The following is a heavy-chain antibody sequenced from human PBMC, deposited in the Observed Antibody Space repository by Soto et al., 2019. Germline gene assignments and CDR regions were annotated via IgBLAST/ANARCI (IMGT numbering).Heavy chain of an antibody. Sequence: QVQLVQSGAEVKKPGASVKVSCKASGYTFTSYGISWVRQAPGQGLEWMGWISAYNGNTNYAQKLQGRVTXXTXTXXSTAYMELRSLRSDDTAVYYCARVGRIVGATTGDYWGQGTLVTVSS. CDR1: GYTFTSYG. V-gene: IGHV1-18*01. J-gene: IGHJ4*02. CDR2: ISAYNGNT. D-gene: IGHD1-26*01. CDR3: ARVGRIVGATTGDY.